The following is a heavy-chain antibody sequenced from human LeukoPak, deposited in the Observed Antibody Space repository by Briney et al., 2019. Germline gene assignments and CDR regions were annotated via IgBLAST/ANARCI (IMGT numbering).Heavy chain of an antibody. CDR3: ATHAPQPGYYYYMDV. J-gene: IGHJ6*03. D-gene: IGHD1-14*01. CDR1: GYTFTSYD. CDR2: ISAYNGNT. V-gene: IGHV1-18*01. Sequence: ASVKVSCKASGYTFTSYDINWVRQAPGQGLEWMGWISAYNGNTNYAQKLQGRVTMTTDTSTSTAYMELRSLRSDDTAVYYCATHAPQPGYYYYMDVWGKGTTVTVSS.